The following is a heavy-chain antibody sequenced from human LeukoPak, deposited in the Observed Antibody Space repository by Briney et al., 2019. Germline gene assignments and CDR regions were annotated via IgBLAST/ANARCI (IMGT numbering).Heavy chain of an antibody. CDR3: AKGVTYYRPGYDI. CDR2: VNANSGTT. CDR1: GYTFINYD. D-gene: IGHD2-21*02. J-gene: IGHJ4*02. Sequence: ASVKVSCKASGYTFINYDIHWVRQATGQGLEWMGRVNANSGTTGFAQKFQGRLTMTTNTSISTAYMELSSLRSDDTAVYYCAKGVTYYRPGYDIWGQGTLVTVSS. V-gene: IGHV1-8*01.